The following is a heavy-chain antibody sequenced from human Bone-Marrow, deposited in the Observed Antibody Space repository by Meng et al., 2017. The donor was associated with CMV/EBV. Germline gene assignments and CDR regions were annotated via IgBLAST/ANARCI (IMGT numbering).Heavy chain of an antibody. D-gene: IGHD1-7*01. V-gene: IGHV3-23*03. CDR1: GFTFSSYA. CDR3: AKGGGDWNYLGYYYYGMDV. Sequence: GESLKISCAASGFTFSSYAMSWVRQAPGKGLEWVSVIYSGGSSTYDADSVKGRFTISRDNSKNTQNLQMKSLRAKDTAVYYCAKGGGDWNYLGYYYYGMDVWGQGTTVTVSS. J-gene: IGHJ6*02. CDR2: IYSGGSST.